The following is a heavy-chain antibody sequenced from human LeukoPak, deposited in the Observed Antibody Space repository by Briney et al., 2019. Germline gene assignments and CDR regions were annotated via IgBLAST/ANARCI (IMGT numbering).Heavy chain of an antibody. CDR1: GGSISSSSYY. Sequence: SETLSLTCTVSGGSISSSSYYWGWIRQPPGKGLEWIGSIYYSGTNHYNPSLKSRVTISVDTSKNQFSLKLRSVTAADTAVYYCGRDYGDYPYWYFDPWGRGTVVTVSS. J-gene: IGHJ2*01. CDR2: IYYSGTN. D-gene: IGHD4-17*01. CDR3: GRDYGDYPYWYFDP. V-gene: IGHV4-39*01.